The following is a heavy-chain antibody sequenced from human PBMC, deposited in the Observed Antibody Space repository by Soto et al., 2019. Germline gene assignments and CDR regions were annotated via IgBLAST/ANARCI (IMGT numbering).Heavy chain of an antibody. Sequence: SETLSLTCAVSSGSISSSNWWSWVRQPPGKGLEWIGEIYHSGSTNYNPSLKSRVTISVDKSKNQFSLKLSSVTAADTAVYYCVRESPYYGDPETYYYYYYMDVWGKGTTVTVSS. CDR1: SGSISSSNW. CDR3: VRESPYYGDPETYYYYYYMDV. CDR2: IYHSGST. D-gene: IGHD4-17*01. V-gene: IGHV4-4*02. J-gene: IGHJ6*03.